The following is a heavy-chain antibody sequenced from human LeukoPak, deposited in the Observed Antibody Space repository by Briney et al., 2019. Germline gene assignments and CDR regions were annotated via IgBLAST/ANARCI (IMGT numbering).Heavy chain of an antibody. Sequence: GGSLRLSCAASGFTFSNTWMAWVRQAPGKGLEWVANIKQDGSTRHYVDSVKGRFTISRDNAKKSLHLQMNSLRAEDTAVYYCARDQTGSLDYWGQGTLVTVSS. V-gene: IGHV3-7*01. D-gene: IGHD1-26*01. CDR2: IKQDGSTR. CDR1: GFTFSNTW. CDR3: ARDQTGSLDY. J-gene: IGHJ4*02.